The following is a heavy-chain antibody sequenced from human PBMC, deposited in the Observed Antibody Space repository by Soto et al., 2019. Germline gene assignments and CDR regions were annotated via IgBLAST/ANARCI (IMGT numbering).Heavy chain of an antibody. J-gene: IGHJ6*02. CDR3: TNDKHWYGMDV. V-gene: IGHV3-23*01. CDR1: GFTFSGFF. CDR2: IDKSGGTT. Sequence: GGSLRLSCTASGFTFSGFFMNWVRQAPGKGLEWVSGIDKSGGTTNYGDSVKGRFTISRDNSKNTLYLQMNSLRAEDTALYYYTNDKHWYGMDVWGQGTTVTVSS. D-gene: IGHD1-1*01.